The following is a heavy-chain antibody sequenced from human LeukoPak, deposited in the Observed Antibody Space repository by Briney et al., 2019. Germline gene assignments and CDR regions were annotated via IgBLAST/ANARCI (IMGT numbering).Heavy chain of an antibody. Sequence: PGGSLRLSCAASGFTFSNFCMSWVRQAPGKGLEWVANIKQDGSEKYYVDSVKGRFTISRDNAKNSLYLQMNSLRADDTAVYYCARVSRWGLNHNPHFWGQGTLVTVSS. V-gene: IGHV3-7*03. CDR2: IKQDGSEK. CDR1: GFTFSNFC. CDR3: ARVSRWGLNHNPHF. D-gene: IGHD7-27*01. J-gene: IGHJ4*02.